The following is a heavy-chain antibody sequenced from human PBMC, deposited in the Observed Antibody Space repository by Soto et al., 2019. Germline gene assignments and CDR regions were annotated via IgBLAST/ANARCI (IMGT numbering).Heavy chain of an antibody. CDR3: AKDWEVRGIPGP. Sequence: QVQLVESGGGVVQPGRSLRLSCAASGFTFSTYDMHWVRQAPGKGLEWVAVVSYDGSNKYYAESVKGRFTISRDNSKNTLYLQLNSLRPEDTAMYYCAKDWEVRGIPGPWGQGTRVTVSS. CDR1: GFTFSTYD. CDR2: VSYDGSNK. V-gene: IGHV3-30*18. D-gene: IGHD3-10*01. J-gene: IGHJ5*02.